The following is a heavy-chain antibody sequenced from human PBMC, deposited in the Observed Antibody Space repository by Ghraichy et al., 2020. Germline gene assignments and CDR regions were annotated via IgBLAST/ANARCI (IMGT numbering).Heavy chain of an antibody. D-gene: IGHD1/OR15-1a*01. CDR3: ARDIGTHYLDF. CDR2: ISGYKGNT. Sequence: ASVKVSCKTSGYTFTNFGTSWVRQAPGEGLEWMGWISGYKGNTKDVQKFKGRITMTIEDSSNTAYLELRSLRSDDTAVYYCARDIGTHYLDFWGQGTQVTVSS. V-gene: IGHV1-18*01. J-gene: IGHJ4*02. CDR1: GYTFTNFG.